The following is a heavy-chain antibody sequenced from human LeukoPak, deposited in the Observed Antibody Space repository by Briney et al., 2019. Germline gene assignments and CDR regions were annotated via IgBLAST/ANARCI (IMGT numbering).Heavy chain of an antibody. D-gene: IGHD1-1*01. J-gene: IGHJ4*02. CDR3: ARSFAHVERYYFDY. V-gene: IGHV5-51*01. CDR2: IYPGDSDT. Sequence: GESLKISCKGSGYSFISYWIGWVRQMPGKGLEWMGTIYPGDSDTTYSPSFQGQVTISADKSINTAYLQWRSLKASDTAMYYYARSFAHVERYYFDYWGQGTLVSVSS. CDR1: GYSFISYW.